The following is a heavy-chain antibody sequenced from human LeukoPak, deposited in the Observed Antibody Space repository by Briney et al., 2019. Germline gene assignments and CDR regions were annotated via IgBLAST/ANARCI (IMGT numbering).Heavy chain of an antibody. CDR2: ISSSSSYI. J-gene: IGHJ3*01. Sequence: GGSLRLSCAASGFTFSSYSMNWVRQAPGKGLEWVSSISSSSSYIYYADSVKGRFTISRDNAKNSLYLQMNSLRAEDTAVYYCAGYLGSGYFRVVWGQGTMVTVSS. CDR1: GFTFSSYS. D-gene: IGHD3-22*01. V-gene: IGHV3-21*01. CDR3: AGYLGSGYFRVV.